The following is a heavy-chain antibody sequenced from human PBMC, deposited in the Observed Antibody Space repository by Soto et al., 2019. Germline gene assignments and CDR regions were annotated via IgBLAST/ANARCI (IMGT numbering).Heavy chain of an antibody. CDR2: IYPADSDT. CDR1: GYSFVSYW. V-gene: IGHV5-51*01. CDR3: ARHGLHGSDWDGLDV. Sequence: ESLKISCKASGYSFVSYWIGWVRQMPGKGLEWMGIIYPADSDTKYSPSFQGQVTISVDRSISTAYLQWSTLKTSDTAMYYCARHGLHGSDWDGLDVWGQGTTVTVSS. J-gene: IGHJ6*02. D-gene: IGHD3-9*01.